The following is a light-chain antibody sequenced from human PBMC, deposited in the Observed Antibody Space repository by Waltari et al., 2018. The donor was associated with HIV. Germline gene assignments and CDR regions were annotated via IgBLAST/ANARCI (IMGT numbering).Light chain of an antibody. V-gene: IGLV1-44*01. Sequence: QSVLTQSPSASGTPGQRVTISCSGSSSNIGSNAVDWYQHLPGTAPKLLIHTNNQRPSGLPDRFSGSKAGTSASRAIMGLQSEDESDYYCAAWDDSLNGYVFGSGTKVTVL. CDR2: TNN. CDR3: AAWDDSLNGYV. J-gene: IGLJ1*01. CDR1: SSNIGSNA.